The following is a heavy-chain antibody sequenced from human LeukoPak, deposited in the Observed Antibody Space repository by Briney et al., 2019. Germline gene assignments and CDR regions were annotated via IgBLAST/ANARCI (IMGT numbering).Heavy chain of an antibody. V-gene: IGHV3-30-3*01. Sequence: GGSLRLSCAASGFTFGSYAMHWVRQAPGKGLEWVALISDDGSKNYYADSVKGRFTISRDNSKNTLYLQMNSLRAEDTAVYYCARASMAAAGSYFDFWGQGTLVTVSS. J-gene: IGHJ4*02. CDR3: ARASMAAAGSYFDF. CDR2: ISDDGSKN. CDR1: GFTFGSYA. D-gene: IGHD6-13*01.